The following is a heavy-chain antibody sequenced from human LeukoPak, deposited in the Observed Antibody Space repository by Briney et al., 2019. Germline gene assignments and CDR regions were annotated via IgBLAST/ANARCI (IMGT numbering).Heavy chain of an antibody. CDR3: ARGSCTGTSCYGSFDP. V-gene: IGHV1-2*02. Sequence: ASVKVSCKASGYTFSGYYIHWVRQAPGQGLEWMGWINPNSGGANYAQKFQGRVTMTGDTSISTAYMELSGLRSDDTAVYYCARGSCTGTSCYGSFDPWGQGTLVTVSS. J-gene: IGHJ5*02. CDR2: INPNSGGA. D-gene: IGHD2-2*01. CDR1: GYTFSGYY.